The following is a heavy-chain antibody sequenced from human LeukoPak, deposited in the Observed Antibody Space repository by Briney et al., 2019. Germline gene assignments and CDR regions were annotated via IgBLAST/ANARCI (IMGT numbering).Heavy chain of an antibody. J-gene: IGHJ5*02. Sequence: GGSLTLSCAASGFTFSSYAMSWVRQAPGKGLEWVAVISGNGGKTYYADSVKGRFTISRDNSKHTLYLQMNSLRAEDTAVYYCAKVRDLDTVLGRFDNWGQGTLVTVSS. D-gene: IGHD5-18*01. CDR2: ISGNGGKT. CDR3: AKVRDLDTVLGRFDN. CDR1: GFTFSSYA. V-gene: IGHV3-23*01.